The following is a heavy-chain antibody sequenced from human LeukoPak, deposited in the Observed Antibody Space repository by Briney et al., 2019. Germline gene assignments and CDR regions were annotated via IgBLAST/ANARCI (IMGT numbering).Heavy chain of an antibody. CDR2: IYYSGST. J-gene: IGHJ4*02. CDR1: GGSISSSSYY. D-gene: IGHD6-13*01. Sequence: SETLSLTCTVSGGSISSSSYYWGWIRQPPGKGLEWIGSIYYSGSTYYNPSLKSRVTISVDTSKNQFSLKLSSVTAADTAVYYCARVWDSSSWYDGYYFDYWGQGTLVTVSS. CDR3: ARVWDSSSWYDGYYFDY. V-gene: IGHV4-39*01.